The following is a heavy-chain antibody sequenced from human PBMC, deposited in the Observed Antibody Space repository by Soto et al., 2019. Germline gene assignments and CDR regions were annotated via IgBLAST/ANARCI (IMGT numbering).Heavy chain of an antibody. D-gene: IGHD5-18*01. Sequence: PGGSLRLSCAASGFTFSDYYMSWIRQAPGKGLEWISYISNSGSTIYFADSVKGRFTVSRDNSKNSLFLQMHILRAEGTAVYYCARGVQGTAMLFIYWGQGALVTVSS. J-gene: IGHJ4*02. CDR2: ISNSGSTI. CDR1: GFTFSDYY. CDR3: ARGVQGTAMLFIY. V-gene: IGHV3-11*01.